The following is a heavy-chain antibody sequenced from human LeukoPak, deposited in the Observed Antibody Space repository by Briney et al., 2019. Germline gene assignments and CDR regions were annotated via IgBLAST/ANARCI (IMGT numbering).Heavy chain of an antibody. V-gene: IGHV3-7*01. CDR2: IKQGGSEK. J-gene: IGHJ6*02. CDR1: GVTLSSYW. Sequence: GGALRLSCAASGVTLSSYWMNSVRPTPGKGLEWVANIKQGGSEKYYVDSVKGRFTISRDKAKNSLYLQMNSLRAEDTAVYYCARVFQRGMDVWGQGTTVTVSS. CDR3: ARVFQRGMDV.